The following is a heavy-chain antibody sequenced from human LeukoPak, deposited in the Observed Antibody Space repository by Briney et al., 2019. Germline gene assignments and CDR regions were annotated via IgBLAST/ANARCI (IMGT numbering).Heavy chain of an antibody. CDR2: IYPGDSDT. D-gene: IGHD5-24*01. CDR1: GYSFTSYW. V-gene: IGHV5-51*01. Sequence: GESLKISCKGSGYSFTSYWIGWVRQMPGKGLEWMGIIYPGDSDTRYSPSFQGPVTISVDKSITTAYLQWSNLEASDTAMYYCARRDGSYFDYWGQGTLVTVSS. J-gene: IGHJ4*02. CDR3: ARRDGSYFDY.